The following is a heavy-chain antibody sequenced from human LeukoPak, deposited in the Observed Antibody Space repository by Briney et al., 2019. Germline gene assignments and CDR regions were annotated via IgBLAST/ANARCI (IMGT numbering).Heavy chain of an antibody. J-gene: IGHJ5*02. V-gene: IGHV4-34*01. D-gene: IGHD6-19*01. CDR2: INHSGST. Sequence: PSETLSLTCAVYGGSFSGYYWSWIRQPPGKGLEWIGEINHSGSTNYNPSLKSRVTISVDTSKNQFSLKLSSVTAADTAVYYCARGLRGQWRHLLFYNWFDPWGQGTLVTVSS. CDR3: ARGLRGQWRHLLFYNWFDP. CDR1: GGSFSGYY.